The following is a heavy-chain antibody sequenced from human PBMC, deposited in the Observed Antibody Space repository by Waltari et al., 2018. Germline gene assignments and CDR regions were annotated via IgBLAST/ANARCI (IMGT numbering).Heavy chain of an antibody. V-gene: IGHV4-31*01. D-gene: IGHD5-18*01. Sequence: QVQLQESGPGLVKPSQTLSLPCTVSGGSISSGGYYWSWIRQHPGKGLEWIGYIYYSGSTYYNPSLKSLVTISVDTSKNQFSLKLSSVTAADTAVYYCARGRDTATYGMDVWGQGPRSPSP. CDR1: GGSISSGGYY. CDR3: ARGRDTATYGMDV. J-gene: IGHJ6*02. CDR2: IYYSGST.